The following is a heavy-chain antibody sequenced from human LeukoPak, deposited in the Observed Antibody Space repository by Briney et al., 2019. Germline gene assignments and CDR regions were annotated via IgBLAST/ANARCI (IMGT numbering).Heavy chain of an antibody. CDR1: GYTFTGYY. J-gene: IGHJ5*02. V-gene: IGHV1-2*02. CDR3: ARGIPSYYYGSSSNWFDP. D-gene: IGHD3-10*01. Sequence: ASVKVSCKASGYTFTGYYMHWVRQAPGQGLELMGWINPNSGGTNYAQKFQGRVTMTRDTSISTAYMELSRLRSDDTAVYYCARGIPSYYYGSSSNWFDPWGQGTLVTVSS. CDR2: INPNSGGT.